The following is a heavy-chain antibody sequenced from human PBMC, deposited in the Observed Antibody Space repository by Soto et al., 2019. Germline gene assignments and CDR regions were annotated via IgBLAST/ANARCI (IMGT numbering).Heavy chain of an antibody. CDR2: INAGNGNT. CDR3: AGGAAAYYYYYGMDV. J-gene: IGHJ6*02. D-gene: IGHD6-13*01. CDR1: GYTFTSYA. Sequence: ASVKVSCKASGYTFTSYAMHWVRQAPGQRLEWMGWINAGNGNTKYSQKFQGRVTITRDTSASTAYMELSSLRSEDTAVYYCAGGAAAYYYYYGMDVWGQGTTVTVSS. V-gene: IGHV1-3*01.